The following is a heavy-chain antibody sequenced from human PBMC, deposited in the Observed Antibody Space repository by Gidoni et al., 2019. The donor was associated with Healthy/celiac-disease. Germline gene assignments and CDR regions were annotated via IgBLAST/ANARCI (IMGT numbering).Heavy chain of an antibody. Sequence: EVQLVASGGGLVQPGGSLRLSCAASRFTFSSYSMNWVRQAPGKGLELVSYISSSSSTIYYADSVKGRFTISRDNAKNSLYLQMNSLRDEDTAVYYCARVVVVTTKNDAFDIWGQGTMVTVSS. CDR1: RFTFSSYS. CDR3: ARVVVVTTKNDAFDI. V-gene: IGHV3-48*02. J-gene: IGHJ3*02. CDR2: ISSSSSTI. D-gene: IGHD2-15*01.